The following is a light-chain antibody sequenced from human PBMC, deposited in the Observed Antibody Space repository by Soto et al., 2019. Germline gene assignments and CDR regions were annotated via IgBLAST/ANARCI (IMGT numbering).Light chain of an antibody. J-gene: IGLJ1*01. Sequence: QSALTQPASVSGSPGQSITISCTGTSSDVGGYDLVSWYQQHPGKAPKLLIYETTKWPSGVSHRFSGSQSGNTASLTISGLQAEDEGDYFCCSYSTGTTLYVFGSGTKVTVL. CDR1: SSDVGGYDL. V-gene: IGLV2-14*02. CDR3: CSYSTGTTLYV. CDR2: ETT.